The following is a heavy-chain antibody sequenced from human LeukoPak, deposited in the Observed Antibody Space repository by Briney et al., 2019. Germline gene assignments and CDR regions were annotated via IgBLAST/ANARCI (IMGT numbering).Heavy chain of an antibody. V-gene: IGHV4-39*07. Sequence: SETLSLICTVSGGSISSSDYYWNWIRQAPGKGLEWIGSIYHSGSTYYNPSLTSRVTISVDTSKNQLSLKLTSVTAADTAVFYCARPDRAAFSGYMYWDWFDPWGQGTLVTVSS. CDR2: IYHSGST. J-gene: IGHJ5*02. CDR1: GGSISSSDYY. D-gene: IGHD3-9*01. CDR3: ARPDRAAFSGYMYWDWFDP.